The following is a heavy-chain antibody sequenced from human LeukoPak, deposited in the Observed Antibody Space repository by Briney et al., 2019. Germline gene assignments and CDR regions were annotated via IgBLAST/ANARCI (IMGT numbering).Heavy chain of an antibody. CDR1: GFTFSSYS. J-gene: IGHJ5*02. D-gene: IGHD2-15*01. V-gene: IGHV3-21*01. CDR2: ISSSSSYI. Sequence: GGSLRLSCAASGFTFSSYSMNWVRQAPGKGLEWVSSISSSSSYIYYADSVKGRFTISRDNAKNSLYLQMNSLRAEDTAVYYCARDDKGYCSGGSCINNWFDPWGQGTLATVSS. CDR3: ARDDKGYCSGGSCINNWFDP.